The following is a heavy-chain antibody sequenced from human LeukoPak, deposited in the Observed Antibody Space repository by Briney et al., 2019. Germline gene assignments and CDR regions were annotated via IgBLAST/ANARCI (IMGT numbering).Heavy chain of an antibody. V-gene: IGHV3-23*01. Sequence: GGSLRLSCAASGITFSSYAMSWVRQAPGKGLEWVSGISGSGGSTYYANSVKGRFTISRDNSKNTLYLQMNSLRAEDTAVYYCAKVSSSIAAARPYYFDYWGQGTLVTVSS. J-gene: IGHJ4*02. CDR1: GITFSSYA. CDR2: ISGSGGST. CDR3: AKVSSSIAAARPYYFDY. D-gene: IGHD6-13*01.